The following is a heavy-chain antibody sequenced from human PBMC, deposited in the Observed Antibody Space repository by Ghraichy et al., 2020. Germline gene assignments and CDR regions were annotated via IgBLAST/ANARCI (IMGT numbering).Heavy chain of an antibody. Sequence: GESLNISCKGSGYSFTTYWIGWVRQMPGKGLEWMGIIYPGDSGTRYSPSFQGQVTLSADKSISTAYLQWSSLKASDTAMYYCARSYTIGGGWFDSWGQGTLVTVSS. CDR1: GYSFTTYW. CDR3: ARSYTIGGGWFDS. D-gene: IGHD1-26*01. V-gene: IGHV5-51*01. CDR2: IYPGDSGT. J-gene: IGHJ5*01.